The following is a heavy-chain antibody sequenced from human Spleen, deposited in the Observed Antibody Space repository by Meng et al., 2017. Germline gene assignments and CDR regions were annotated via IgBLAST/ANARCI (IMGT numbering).Heavy chain of an antibody. J-gene: IGHJ4*02. Sequence: WGAGVVKPSETLSPSCGVSGGSVGDYSWSWVRQPPGKGLEWIGEINHSVSTNYNPSLESRATISVDTSQNNLSLKLSSVTAADSAVYYCARGPTTMAHDFDYWGQGTLVTVSS. V-gene: IGHV4-34*01. CDR3: ARGPTTMAHDFDY. CDR1: GGSVGDYS. CDR2: INHSVST. D-gene: IGHD4-11*01.